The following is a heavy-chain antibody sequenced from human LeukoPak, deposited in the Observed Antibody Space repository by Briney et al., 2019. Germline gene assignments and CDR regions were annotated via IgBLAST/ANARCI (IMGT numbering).Heavy chain of an antibody. CDR3: ARDDSGYDYFDN. V-gene: IGHV1-2*02. Sequence: ASVKVSCKASGYTFTGYYMHWVRQAPGQGLEWMGWINPNSGGTNYAQKFQGRVTMTRDTSISTAYMELSRLRSDDTAVYYCARDDSGYDYFDNWGQGTLVTVSS. CDR1: GYTFTGYY. J-gene: IGHJ4*02. D-gene: IGHD5-12*01. CDR2: INPNSGGT.